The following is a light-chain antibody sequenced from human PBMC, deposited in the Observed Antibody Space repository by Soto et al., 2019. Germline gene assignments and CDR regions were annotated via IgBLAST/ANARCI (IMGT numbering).Light chain of an antibody. CDR2: EVS. J-gene: IGLJ1*01. V-gene: IGLV2-14*01. CDR3: SSFTSGSTL. Sequence: QSALTQPASVSGSPGQSITISCTGTSSDVGGYNFVSWYQQHPGKAPKLMIYEVSNRPSGVSNRFSGSKSGNTASLTISGLQAEVEADYYCSSFTSGSTLFGTGTKLTVL. CDR1: SSDVGGYNF.